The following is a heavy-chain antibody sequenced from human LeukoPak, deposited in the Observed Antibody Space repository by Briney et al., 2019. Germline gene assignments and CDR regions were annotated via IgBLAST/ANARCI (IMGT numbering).Heavy chain of an antibody. CDR2: IYHSGST. D-gene: IGHD2-15*01. CDR1: GGSISSGGYS. Sequence: SQTLSLTCAVSGGSISSGGYSWSWIRQPPGKGLEWIGYIYHSGSTYYNPSLKSRVTISVDRSKNQFSLKLSSVTAADTAVYYCARDQGVAANWFDPWGQGTRVTVSS. CDR3: ARDQGVAANWFDP. J-gene: IGHJ5*02. V-gene: IGHV4-30-2*01.